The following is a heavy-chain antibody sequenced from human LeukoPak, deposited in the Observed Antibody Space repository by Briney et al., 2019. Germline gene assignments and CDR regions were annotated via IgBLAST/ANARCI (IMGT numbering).Heavy chain of an antibody. CDR1: GFTFSSYS. Sequence: PGGSLRLSCAASGFTFSSYSMNWVRQAPGKGLEWVSSISSSSSYIYYADSVKGRFTISRDNAKNSLYLQMISLRAEDTAMYYCARAVCSGGSGYSYYVDYWGQGTLVTVSS. CDR2: ISSSSSYI. V-gene: IGHV3-21*01. J-gene: IGHJ4*02. D-gene: IGHD2-15*01. CDR3: ARAVCSGGSGYSYYVDY.